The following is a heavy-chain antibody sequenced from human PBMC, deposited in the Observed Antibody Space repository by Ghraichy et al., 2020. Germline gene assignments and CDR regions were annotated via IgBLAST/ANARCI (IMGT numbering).Heavy chain of an antibody. CDR2: IRYDGSNK. V-gene: IGHV3-30*02. Sequence: GGSLRLSCAASGVTFSSYCMRWVRQAPGKGLEWVAFIRYDGSNKYYADSVKGRFTISRDNAKNTLYLQMNSLRAEDTAVYYCAKDQGRYSSGWPYYHFDSWGQGTLLTV. D-gene: IGHD6-19*01. J-gene: IGHJ4*02. CDR3: AKDQGRYSSGWPYYHFDS. CDR1: GVTFSSYC.